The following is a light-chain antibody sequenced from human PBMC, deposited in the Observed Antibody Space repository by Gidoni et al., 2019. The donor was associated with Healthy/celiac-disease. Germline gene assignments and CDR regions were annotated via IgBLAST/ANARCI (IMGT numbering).Light chain of an antibody. J-gene: IGKJ4*01. CDR1: QSVSSY. V-gene: IGKV3-11*01. CDR2: DAS. Sequence: EIVLTQSPATLSLSPGERATLSCRASQSVSSYLAWYQQKPGQAPRLLIYDASNRATGLPARFSGSGSGTYFTLTISRLEPEDFAVYYCQQRSNWLTFXGXTKVEIK. CDR3: QQRSNWLT.